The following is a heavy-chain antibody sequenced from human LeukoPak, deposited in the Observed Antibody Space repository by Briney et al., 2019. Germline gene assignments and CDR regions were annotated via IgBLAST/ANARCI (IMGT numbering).Heavy chain of an antibody. J-gene: IGHJ4*02. V-gene: IGHV3-21*01. Sequence: PGGTLRLSCAASGFTFSSYGMSWVRQAPGKGLEWVSSISTSSSYIYYADSVKGRFTISRDNAKNSLYLQMNSLRAEDTAVYYCARDVKGRWELLGSHDYWGQGALVTVSS. CDR1: GFTFSSYG. CDR2: ISTSSSYI. CDR3: ARDVKGRWELLGSHDY. D-gene: IGHD1-26*01.